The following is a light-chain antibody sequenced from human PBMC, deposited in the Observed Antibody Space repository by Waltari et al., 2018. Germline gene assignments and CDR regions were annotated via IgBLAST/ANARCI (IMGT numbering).Light chain of an antibody. CDR1: QSLVFSDGNTY. CDR2: KVS. V-gene: IGKV2-30*01. CDR3: MQGTHWPYT. J-gene: IGKJ2*01. Sequence: DAVLTQSPLSLTVTLGQPASISCRASQSLVFSDGNTYLNWFHQRPGQPPGALIYKVSNRDAGVPDRFSGSVSGPDFTLKISRVEAEDVGGVYYCMQGTHWPYTFGQGTKLDIK.